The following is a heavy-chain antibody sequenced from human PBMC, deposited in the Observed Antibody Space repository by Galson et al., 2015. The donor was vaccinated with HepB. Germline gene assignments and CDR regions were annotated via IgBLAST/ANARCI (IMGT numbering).Heavy chain of an antibody. J-gene: IGHJ3*02. Sequence: SVKVSCKASGYTFTSYAMHWVRQAPGQRLEWMGWINAGNGNTDYSQQFQGRVTITRDTSASTAYMELSSLRSEDTAVYYCARDWMGGFDIWGQVTMGTVSS. V-gene: IGHV1-3*01. D-gene: IGHD3-16*01. CDR1: GYTFTSYA. CDR3: ARDWMGGFDI. CDR2: INAGNGNT.